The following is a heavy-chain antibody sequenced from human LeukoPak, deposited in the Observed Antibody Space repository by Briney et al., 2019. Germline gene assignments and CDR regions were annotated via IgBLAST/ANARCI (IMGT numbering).Heavy chain of an antibody. CDR3: ATPHYDFSRNV. V-gene: IGHV4-34*01. D-gene: IGHD3-3*01. CDR2: INHSGST. J-gene: IGHJ6*04. Sequence: SETLSLTCAVYGGSFSGYYWSWIRQPPGKGLEWIGEINHSGSTNYNPSLKSRVTISVDTSKNQFSLKLSSVTAADTAVYYCATPHYDFSRNVWGKGTTVTVSS. CDR1: GGSFSGYY.